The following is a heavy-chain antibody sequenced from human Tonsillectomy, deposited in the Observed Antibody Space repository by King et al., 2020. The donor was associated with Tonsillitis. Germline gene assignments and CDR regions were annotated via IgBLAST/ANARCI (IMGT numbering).Heavy chain of an antibody. D-gene: IGHD6-19*01. CDR1: GGSISSSSYY. CDR2: IYYSGST. CDR3: ARQLKGQWLVSYYFDY. V-gene: IGHV4-39*07. Sequence: QLQESGPGLVKPSETLSLTCTVSGGSISSSSYYWGWIRQPPGKGLEWIGNIYYSGSTYDNPSLKSRVTRSVDTSKHQFSLKLSSVTAADTAVYYCARQLKGQWLVSYYFDYWGRGTLVTVSS. J-gene: IGHJ4*02.